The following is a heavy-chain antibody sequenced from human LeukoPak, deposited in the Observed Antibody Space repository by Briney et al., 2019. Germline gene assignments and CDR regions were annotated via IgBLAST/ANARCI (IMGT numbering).Heavy chain of an antibody. D-gene: IGHD6-19*01. CDR3: ARDPRGWYVEYFDY. V-gene: IGHV1-18*01. CDR1: GYTFTSYG. Sequence: ASVKVSCKASGYTFTSYGISWVRQAPGQGLEWMGWISAYNGNTNYAQKLQGRVTMTTDTSTSTAYMELRSLRSDDTGVYYCARDPRGWYVEYFDYWGQGTLVTVSS. CDR2: ISAYNGNT. J-gene: IGHJ4*02.